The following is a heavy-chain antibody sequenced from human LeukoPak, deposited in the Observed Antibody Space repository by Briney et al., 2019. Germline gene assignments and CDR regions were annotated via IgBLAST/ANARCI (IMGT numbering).Heavy chain of an antibody. V-gene: IGHV4-31*03. CDR2: NYYSGST. CDR3: AREIPAATTNWFDP. CDR1: GGSISSGGYY. Sequence: PSQTLSLTCTVSGGSISSGGYYWSWIRQHPGKGLEWIGYNYYSGSTYYNPSLKSRVTISVDTSKNQFSLKLSSVTAADAAVYYCAREIPAATTNWFDPWGQGTLVTVSS. D-gene: IGHD2-2*01. J-gene: IGHJ5*02.